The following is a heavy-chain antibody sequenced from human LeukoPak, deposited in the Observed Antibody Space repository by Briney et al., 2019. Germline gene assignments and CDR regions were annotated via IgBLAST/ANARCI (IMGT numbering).Heavy chain of an antibody. D-gene: IGHD2-2*01. CDR2: IWCDGSNK. Sequence: GGSLRLSCAASGFTFSSYAMHWVRQAPGKGLEWVAVIWCDGSNKYYADSVKGRFTISRDNSKNTLYLQMNSLRAEDTAVYYCAREAPRPYYCSSTSCPPGYWGQGTLVTVSS. J-gene: IGHJ4*02. CDR3: AREAPRPYYCSSTSCPPGY. V-gene: IGHV3-30*07. CDR1: GFTFSSYA.